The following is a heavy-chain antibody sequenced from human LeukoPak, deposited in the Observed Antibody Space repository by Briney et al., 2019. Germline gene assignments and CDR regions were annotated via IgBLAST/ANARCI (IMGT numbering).Heavy chain of an antibody. CDR3: ARVSESGNSDY. D-gene: IGHD4-23*01. Sequence: PGGSLRLSCAASGFSFTSYGMHWVRQAPGKGLEWVAVIWYDGTNKHYADSVKGRYTISRDTSNNMLYLQMNSLRAEDTAVYYCARVSESGNSDYWGQGTLVTSPQ. J-gene: IGHJ4*02. CDR2: IWYDGTNK. CDR1: GFSFTSYG. V-gene: IGHV3-33*01.